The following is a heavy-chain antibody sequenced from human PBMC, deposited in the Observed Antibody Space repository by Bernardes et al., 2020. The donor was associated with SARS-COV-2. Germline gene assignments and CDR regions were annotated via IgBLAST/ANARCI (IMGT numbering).Heavy chain of an antibody. CDR2: IYWDDDK. V-gene: IGHV2-5*02. CDR1: GFSLSTSGVG. D-gene: IGHD6-19*01. Sequence: SGPTLVKPTQTLTLTCTFSGFSLSTSGVGVGWIRQPPGKALEWLALIYWDDDKRYSPSLKSRLTITKDTSKNQVVLTMTNMDPVDTATYDCAHPDSSRDAFDIWGQGTMVTVSS. CDR3: AHPDSSRDAFDI. J-gene: IGHJ3*02.